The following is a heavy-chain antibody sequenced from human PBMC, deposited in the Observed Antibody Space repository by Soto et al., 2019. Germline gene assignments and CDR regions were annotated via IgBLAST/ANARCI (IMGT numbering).Heavy chain of an antibody. CDR1: SDPISSSNW. J-gene: IGHJ5*02. D-gene: IGHD2-15*01. CDR3: ARRPTAELPSNWFDP. Sequence: QVQLQESGPGLVKPSGTLSLTCAVSSDPISSSNWWSWVRQPPGKGLEWIGEVFPTGNTNYNPSLMSRVTISVDKSKNHFSLNLSSVTAADTAIYYCARRPTAELPSNWFDPWGQGILVTVSS. V-gene: IGHV4-4*02. CDR2: VFPTGNT.